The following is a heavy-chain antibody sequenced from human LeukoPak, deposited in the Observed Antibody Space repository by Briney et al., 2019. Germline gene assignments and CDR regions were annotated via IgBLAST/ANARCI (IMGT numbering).Heavy chain of an antibody. CDR2: ISSSSSTL. CDR1: GFIFSSYS. D-gene: IGHD2-8*01. CDR3: ARDAPTNGVCYSGFAY. V-gene: IGHV3-48*01. J-gene: IGHJ4*02. Sequence: GGSLRLSCAVSGFIFSSYSMNWVRQAPGKGLEWVSYISSSSSTLFYADSVKGRFTISRDNAKNSLYLQMNTLRAEDTAVYYCARDAPTNGVCYSGFAYWGQGTLVTVSS.